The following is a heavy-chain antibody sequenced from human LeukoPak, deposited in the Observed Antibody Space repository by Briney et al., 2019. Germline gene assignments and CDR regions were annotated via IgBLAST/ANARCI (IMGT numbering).Heavy chain of an antibody. J-gene: IGHJ4*02. CDR1: GGSFSGYY. CDR2: INQSGGT. Sequence: PSETLSLTCAVYGGSFSGYYWSWIRQPPGKGLEWIGEINQSGGTNYNPSLKSRVTISEDTSKNQFSLKLSSVTAADTAVYYCARRRYYYDSSGYRERHYYFDYWGQGTLVTVSS. CDR3: ARRRYYYDSSGYRERHYYFDY. V-gene: IGHV4-34*01. D-gene: IGHD3-22*01.